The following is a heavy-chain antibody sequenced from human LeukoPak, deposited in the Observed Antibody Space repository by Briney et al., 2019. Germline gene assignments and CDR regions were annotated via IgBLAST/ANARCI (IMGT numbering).Heavy chain of an antibody. J-gene: IGHJ6*03. Sequence: PLETLSLTCTVSGGSISSSSYYWGWIRQPPGKGLEWIGYIYYSGSTNYNPSLKSRVTISVDTSKNQFSLKLSSVTAADTAVYYCARGMYSSSRLVYYYMDVWGKGTTVIVSS. CDR3: ARGMYSSSRLVYYYMDV. CDR1: GGSISSSSYY. CDR2: IYYSGST. V-gene: IGHV4-61*05. D-gene: IGHD6-6*01.